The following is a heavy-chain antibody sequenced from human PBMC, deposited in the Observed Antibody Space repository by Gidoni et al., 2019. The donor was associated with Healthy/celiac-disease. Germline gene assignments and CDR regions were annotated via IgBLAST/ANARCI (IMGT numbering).Heavy chain of an antibody. D-gene: IGHD3-9*01. CDR1: GFTFSSYT. CDR3: ARGRTYYDILTGYHDC. Sequence: EVQLVESGGGLVKPGGSLRLSCAASGFTFSSYTMNWVRQAPGKGLEWVSSISSTSSYIYYADSVKCRFTISRDNAKNSLYLQMNSLRAEDTAVYYCARGRTYYDILTGYHDCWGQGTLVTVSS. CDR2: ISSTSSYI. V-gene: IGHV3-21*01. J-gene: IGHJ4*02.